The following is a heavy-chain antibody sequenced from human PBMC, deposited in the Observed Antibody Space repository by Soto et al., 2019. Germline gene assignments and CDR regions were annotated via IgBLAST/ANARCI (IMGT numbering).Heavy chain of an antibody. CDR1: GFTFSSYA. V-gene: IGHV3-30-3*01. CDR2: ISYDGSNK. Sequence: GGSLRLSCAASGFTFSSYAMHWVRQAPGKGLAWVAVISYDGSNKFYADSVKGRFTISRDNSKNTLYLQMNSLRAEDTAVYYCAKAWMLDDWGQGTLVTVSS. J-gene: IGHJ4*02. CDR3: AKAWMLDD. D-gene: IGHD5-12*01.